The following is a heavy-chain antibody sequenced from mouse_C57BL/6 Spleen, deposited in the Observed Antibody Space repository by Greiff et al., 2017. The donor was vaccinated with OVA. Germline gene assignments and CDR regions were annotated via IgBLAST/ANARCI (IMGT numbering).Heavy chain of an antibody. CDR3: ARLGLYYYGSSYDWYFDV. CDR1: GYTFTSYW. Sequence: VKLQQPGTELVKPGASVKLSCKASGYTFTSYWMHWVKQRPGQGLEWIGNINPSNGGTNYNEKFKSKATLTVDKSSSTAYMQLSSLTSEDSAVYYCARLGLYYYGSSYDWYFDVWGTGTTVTVSS. V-gene: IGHV1-53*01. D-gene: IGHD1-1*01. J-gene: IGHJ1*03. CDR2: INPSNGGT.